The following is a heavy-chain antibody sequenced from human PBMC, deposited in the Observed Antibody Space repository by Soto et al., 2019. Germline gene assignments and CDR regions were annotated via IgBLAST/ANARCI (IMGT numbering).Heavy chain of an antibody. J-gene: IGHJ6*02. CDR2: INAGNGNT. D-gene: IGHD3-16*01. V-gene: IGHV1-3*01. CDR1: GYTFAHCS. Sequence: ASVKVSCQASGYTFAHCSMLWVQEAPAQDWEWMGWINAGNGNTRNSQKFHGRVTFTRDTSATTAHMEVGSLRFEDTAVYYCARDLSGWGRTNDHYGVDVWGQGTTVTVSS. CDR3: ARDLSGWGRTNDHYGVDV.